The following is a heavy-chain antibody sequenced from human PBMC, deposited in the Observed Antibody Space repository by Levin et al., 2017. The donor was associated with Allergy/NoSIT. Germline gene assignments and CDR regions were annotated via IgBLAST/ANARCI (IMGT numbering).Heavy chain of an antibody. Sequence: GGSLRLSCAASGFTFSSYAMSWVRQAPGRGLEWVSSISGSGGDTYYADSVRGRFTISRDNSKNTLYLQMNRLRAEDTTVYYCAKLPRITMVQDHYVDVWGKGSRVTVSS. CDR2: ISGSGGDT. D-gene: IGHD3-10*01. CDR1: GFTFSSYA. V-gene: IGHV3-23*01. J-gene: IGHJ6*03. CDR3: AKLPRITMVQDHYVDV.